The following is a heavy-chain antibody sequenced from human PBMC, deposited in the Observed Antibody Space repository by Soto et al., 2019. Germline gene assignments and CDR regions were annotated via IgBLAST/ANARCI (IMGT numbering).Heavy chain of an antibody. CDR3: ARYRREAVAGYTLDN. V-gene: IGHV4-59*01. J-gene: IGHJ4*02. CDR1: GGSISSNY. D-gene: IGHD6-13*01. CDR2: VYNSGST. Sequence: TSETLSLTCTVSGGSISSNYWTWIRQPPGKGLEWIGYVYNSGSTNYNPSLKSRVTSSEDTSKSQFSLKVNSMTAADTAVYYCARYRREAVAGYTLDNWGQGILVTVSS.